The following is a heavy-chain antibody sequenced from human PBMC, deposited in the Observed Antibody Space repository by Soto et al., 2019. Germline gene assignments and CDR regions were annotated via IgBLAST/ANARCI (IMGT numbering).Heavy chain of an antibody. V-gene: IGHV3-21*01. D-gene: IGHD1-26*01. Sequence: GGSLRLSCAASEFTFSSFAMNWVRQAPGKGLEWVSAINGRSNYIYYADSVKGRFTISRDNAKNSLYLQMNSLRAEDTAVYFCAREDGIVGATSAFDYWGQGTLVTVSS. CDR1: EFTFSSFA. CDR2: INGRSNYI. CDR3: AREDGIVGATSAFDY. J-gene: IGHJ4*02.